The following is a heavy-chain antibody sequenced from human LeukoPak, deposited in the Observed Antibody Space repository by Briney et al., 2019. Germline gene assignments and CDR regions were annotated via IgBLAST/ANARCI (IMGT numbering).Heavy chain of an antibody. CDR1: GGSISSYY. Sequence: PSETLSLTCTVSGGSISSYYWSWIRQPPGKGLEWIGEINHSGSTNYNPSLKSRVTISVDTSKNQFSLKLSSVTAADTAVYYCARAPEGGSYGNWGQGTLVTVSS. V-gene: IGHV4-34*01. D-gene: IGHD1-26*01. CDR2: INHSGST. CDR3: ARAPEGGSYGN. J-gene: IGHJ4*02.